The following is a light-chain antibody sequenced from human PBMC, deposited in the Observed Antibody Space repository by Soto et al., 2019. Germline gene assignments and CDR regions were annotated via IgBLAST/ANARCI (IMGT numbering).Light chain of an antibody. V-gene: IGKV1-39*01. J-gene: IGKJ1*01. CDR3: QQSYSTPPT. CDR1: QNISRY. Sequence: DIQMTQSPSSLSASVGDRVTITCRASQNISRYLNWYQQKPGGVPKLMIFGISTLHSGAPARFSGRGAATNFTLTISSLQPEDFAFYYCQQSYSTPPTFGPGTKVEV. CDR2: GIS.